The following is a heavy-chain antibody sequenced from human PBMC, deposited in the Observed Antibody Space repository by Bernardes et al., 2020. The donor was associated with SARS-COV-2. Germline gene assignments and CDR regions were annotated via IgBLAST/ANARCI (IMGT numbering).Heavy chain of an antibody. D-gene: IGHD2-21*01. CDR2: IIPFVGIG. V-gene: IGHV1-69*04. Sequence: SVKVSCKASGSAFPSYPISWVRQAPGQGLEWLGRIIPFVGIGDYAHKFQGRVTITADKSTATAYMELNSLRSEDTALYYCARDPGLIQYWGQGTSVTVSS. J-gene: IGHJ4*02. CDR3: ARDPGLIQY. CDR1: GSAFPSYP.